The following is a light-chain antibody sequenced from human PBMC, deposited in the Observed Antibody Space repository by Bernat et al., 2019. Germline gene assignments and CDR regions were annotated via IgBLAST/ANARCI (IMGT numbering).Light chain of an antibody. J-gene: IGLJ3*02. V-gene: IGLV9-49*01. CDR3: GADHGSGSNFRE. CDR1: SGYSNYK. Sequence: QPVLTQPPSASASLGASVTLTCTLSSGYSNYKVDWYQQRPGKGPRFVMRVGTGGIVGSKGDGIPDRFSVLGSGLNRYLTIKNIQEEDESDYHCGADHGSGSNFREFGGGTKLTVL. CDR2: VGTGGIVG.